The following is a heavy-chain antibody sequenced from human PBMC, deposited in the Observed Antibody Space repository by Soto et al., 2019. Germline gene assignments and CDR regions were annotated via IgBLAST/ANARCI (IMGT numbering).Heavy chain of an antibody. Sequence: PGGSLRLSCAASRFTFSSYGMHWVRQAPGKGLEWVAVISYDGSNKYYADSVKGRFTISRDNSKNTLYLQMNSLRAEDTAVYYCAKDPGPLTSTNSLNWGQGTLVTVSS. CDR1: RFTFSSYG. CDR3: AKDPGPLTSTNSLN. CDR2: ISYDGSNK. V-gene: IGHV3-30*18. D-gene: IGHD2-2*01. J-gene: IGHJ4*02.